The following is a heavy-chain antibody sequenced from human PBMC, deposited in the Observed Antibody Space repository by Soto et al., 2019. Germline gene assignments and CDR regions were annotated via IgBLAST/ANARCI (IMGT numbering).Heavy chain of an antibody. CDR2: IGTAGDP. Sequence: PGGSLRLSCAASGFTFSSYDMHWVRQATGKGLEWVSAIGTAGDPYYPGSVKGRFTISRENAKNSLYLRMNSLRAGDTAVYYCARDRCSSWFFDYWGQGTLVTVSS. D-gene: IGHD6-13*01. CDR1: GFTFSSYD. CDR3: ARDRCSSWFFDY. J-gene: IGHJ4*02. V-gene: IGHV3-13*05.